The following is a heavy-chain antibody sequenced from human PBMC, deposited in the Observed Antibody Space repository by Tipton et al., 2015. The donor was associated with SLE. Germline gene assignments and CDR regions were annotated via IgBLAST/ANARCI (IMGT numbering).Heavy chain of an antibody. V-gene: IGHV4-38-2*01. CDR2: LYHSGTT. CDR1: GASFSGYY. J-gene: IGHJ4*02. CDR3: ARFHVKSYYEFDC. D-gene: IGHD3-10*01. Sequence: TLSLTCAVYGASFSGYYWGWIRQPPGKGLECIGSLYHSGTTYYNPSLKSRVTMSVETSKNQFTLRLTSVTAADTAVYYCARFHVKSYYEFDCWGQGTLVTVSS.